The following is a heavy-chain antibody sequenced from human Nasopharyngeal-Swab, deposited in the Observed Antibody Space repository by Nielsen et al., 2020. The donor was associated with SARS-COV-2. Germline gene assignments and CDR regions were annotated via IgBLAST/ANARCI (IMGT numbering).Heavy chain of an antibody. V-gene: IGHV3-23*01. J-gene: IGHJ4*02. D-gene: IGHD3-9*01. Sequence: ESLKISCAASGFTFSSYAMSWVRQAPGKGLEWVSVISGTGVTTYYADSVKGRFTISRDNSKNTLYLQMHSLRAEDTAVYYCAKDGDFLTGYYPYWGQGTLVTVSS. CDR2: ISGTGVTT. CDR3: AKDGDFLTGYYPY. CDR1: GFTFSSYA.